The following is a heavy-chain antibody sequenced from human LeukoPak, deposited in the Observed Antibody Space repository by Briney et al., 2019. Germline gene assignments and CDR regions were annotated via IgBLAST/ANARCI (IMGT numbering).Heavy chain of an antibody. CDR3: TTDTAFYGGYEGDY. V-gene: IGHV3-15*01. D-gene: IGHD4-17*01. CDR1: GFTFSNAW. Sequence: GGSLRLSCAASGFTFSNAWMSWVRQAPGKGLEWVGRIKSKTDGGTTDYAAPVKGRFTISRDDSKNTLYLQMDSLKTEDTAVYYCTTDTAFYGGYEGDYWGQGTLVTVSS. J-gene: IGHJ4*02. CDR2: IKSKTDGGTT.